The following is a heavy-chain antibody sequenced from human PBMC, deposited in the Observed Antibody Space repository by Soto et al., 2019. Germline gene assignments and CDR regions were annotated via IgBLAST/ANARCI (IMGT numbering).Heavy chain of an antibody. V-gene: IGHV3-30-3*01. Sequence: QVHLVESGGGVVQPGRSLRLSCAASGFSFSSYAMHWLRQAPGEGLEWVAVISNDGSNKFFADSVKGRFFISRDNSNNALFLEMYSLRPDDTAVYSCARGQHDNDYWCQGSLV. D-gene: IGHD3-22*01. CDR1: GFSFSSYA. CDR3: ARGQHDNDY. CDR2: ISNDGSNK. J-gene: IGHJ4*02.